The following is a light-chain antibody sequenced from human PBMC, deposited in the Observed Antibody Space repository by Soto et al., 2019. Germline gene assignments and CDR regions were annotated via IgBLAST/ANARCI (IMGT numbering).Light chain of an antibody. J-gene: IGKJ4*01. V-gene: IGKV3-11*01. CDR2: DAS. CDR1: QSIRNY. Sequence: EVVLTQSPATLSLSPGERATLSCRASQSIRNYLAWYQQKPGQAPRLLIYDASNRATGIPARFSGSGSGTDFSLTISSLEPEAPGVYYCQQRNDWVTFGGGTKVEIK. CDR3: QQRNDWVT.